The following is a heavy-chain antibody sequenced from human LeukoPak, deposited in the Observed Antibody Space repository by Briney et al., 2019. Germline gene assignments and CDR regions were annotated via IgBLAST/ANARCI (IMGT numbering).Heavy chain of an antibody. CDR2: INPSGGST. CDR1: GYTFTSYY. J-gene: IGHJ4*02. CDR3: AREAGTAMAPFDY. Sequence: ASVKVSCKASGYTFTSYYIHWVRQAPGQGLEWMGIINPSGGSTSYAQEFQGRVTMTRDTSTSTVYMELSSLRSEDTAVYYCAREAGTAMAPFDYWGQGTLVTVSS. V-gene: IGHV1-46*01. D-gene: IGHD5-18*01.